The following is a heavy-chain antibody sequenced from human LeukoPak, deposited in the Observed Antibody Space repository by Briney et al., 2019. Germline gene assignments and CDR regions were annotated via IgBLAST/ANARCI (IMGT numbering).Heavy chain of an antibody. CDR3: ARDKTGTPLNWFDP. CDR1: GDSINGGSYY. CDR2: MYYSGDT. Sequence: SETLSLTCTVSGDSINGGSYYWGWLRQPPGAGLEWIGSMYYSGDTYYNPSLESRLTISVDTSKNQFSLKLSSVTAADTAVYYCARDKTGTPLNWFDPWGQGTLVTVSS. V-gene: IGHV4-39*02. J-gene: IGHJ5*02. D-gene: IGHD1-7*01.